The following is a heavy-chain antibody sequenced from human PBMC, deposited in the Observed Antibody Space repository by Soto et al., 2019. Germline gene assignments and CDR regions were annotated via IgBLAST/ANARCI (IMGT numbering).Heavy chain of an antibody. V-gene: IGHV3-23*01. J-gene: IGHJ6*02. CDR2: ISGSGIST. CDR3: VKPPVITASYYYYDMDV. Sequence: EAQLLESGGGLVQPGGSLRLSCAASGFTFSTYPMSWVRQAPGKGLEWVSGISGSGISTHYTDSAKGRFTISRDNAKNTGVLQMNSRRDEDTAVYYCVKPPVITASYYYYDMDVWGQGTTVTVSS. D-gene: IGHD4-4*01. CDR1: GFTFSTYP.